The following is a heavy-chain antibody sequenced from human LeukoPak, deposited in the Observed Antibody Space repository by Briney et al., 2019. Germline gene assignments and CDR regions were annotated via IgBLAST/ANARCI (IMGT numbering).Heavy chain of an antibody. D-gene: IGHD3-22*01. CDR2: ISGSGGST. CDR3: AKVRDYDSSGYSDY. V-gene: IGHV3-23*01. CDR1: GFTFSDYY. J-gene: IGHJ4*02. Sequence: GSLRLSCAASGFTFSDYYMSWVRQAPGKRLEWVSAISGSGGSTYYVDSVKGRFTISRDNFKNTLYLQMNSLRAEDTAVYYCAKVRDYDSSGYSDYWGQGNLVTVSS.